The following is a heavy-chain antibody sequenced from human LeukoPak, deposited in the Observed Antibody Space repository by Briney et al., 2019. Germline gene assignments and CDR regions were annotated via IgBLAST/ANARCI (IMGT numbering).Heavy chain of an antibody. Sequence: GGSLRLSCAASGFTFSSYAMSWARQAPGQGLEWVSAISGSGGSTYYADSVKGRFTISRDNSKNTLYLQMSSLRTQDTAVYYCARGGSGSGPYYFDSWGQGTLVTVSS. J-gene: IGHJ4*02. V-gene: IGHV3-23*01. CDR2: ISGSGGST. CDR1: GFTFSSYA. D-gene: IGHD3-3*01. CDR3: ARGGSGSGPYYFDS.